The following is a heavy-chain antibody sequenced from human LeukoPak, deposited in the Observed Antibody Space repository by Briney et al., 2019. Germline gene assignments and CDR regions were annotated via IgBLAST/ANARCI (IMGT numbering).Heavy chain of an antibody. J-gene: IGHJ2*01. CDR1: GFTFSSYA. D-gene: IGHD6-13*01. Sequence: GGSLRLSCAASGFTFSSYAMHWVRQAPGKGLEWVAVISYDGSNKYYADSVKGRFTISRDNSKNTLYLQMNSLRAEDTAVYYCARGPSSSWFVGYFDLWGRGTLVTVSS. CDR2: ISYDGSNK. V-gene: IGHV3-30-3*01. CDR3: ARGPSSSWFVGYFDL.